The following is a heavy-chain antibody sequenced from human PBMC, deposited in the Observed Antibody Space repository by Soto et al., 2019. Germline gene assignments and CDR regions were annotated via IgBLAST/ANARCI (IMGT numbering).Heavy chain of an antibody. CDR2: ISAYNGNT. CDR3: ASSAKSSRSRTQAIDY. Sequence: GSSVKVSCKASGYTFTSYGISWVRQAPGQGLEWMGLISAYNGNTDYAQRLQGRVTMTTDTSTSTAYIELRSLRSDDTAVYYCASSAKSSRSRTQAIDYWREGTRVPV. CDR1: GYTFTSYG. D-gene: IGHD6-13*01. J-gene: IGHJ4*02. V-gene: IGHV1-18*01.